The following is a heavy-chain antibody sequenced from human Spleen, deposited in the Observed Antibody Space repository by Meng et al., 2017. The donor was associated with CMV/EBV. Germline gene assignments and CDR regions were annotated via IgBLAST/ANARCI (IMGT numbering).Heavy chain of an antibody. D-gene: IGHD6-6*01. CDR1: GFTFSSYA. CDR3: TRDSIAARPGY. Sequence: GESLKISCAASGFTFSSYAMHWVRQAPGKGLEWVAVISYDGSNKYYADSVKGRFTIAREDSKNTLYLRMNSLRAEDTAVYYCTRDSIAARPGYWGRGTLVTVSS. J-gene: IGHJ4*02. CDR2: ISYDGSNK. V-gene: IGHV3-30*14.